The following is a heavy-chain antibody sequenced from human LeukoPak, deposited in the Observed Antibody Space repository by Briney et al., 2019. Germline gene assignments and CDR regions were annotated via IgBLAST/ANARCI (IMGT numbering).Heavy chain of an antibody. CDR3: ARVPKATPGHFDY. CDR2: INPNSGGT. V-gene: IGHV1-2*02. Sequence: GASVTVSCKAPGYTFTGYYMHWVRQAPGQGLEWMGWINPNSGGTNYVQKFKGRVTMTRDTSISTAYMELSRLRSDDTAVYYCARVPKATPGHFDYWGQGTLVTVSS. J-gene: IGHJ4*02. CDR1: GYTFTGYY.